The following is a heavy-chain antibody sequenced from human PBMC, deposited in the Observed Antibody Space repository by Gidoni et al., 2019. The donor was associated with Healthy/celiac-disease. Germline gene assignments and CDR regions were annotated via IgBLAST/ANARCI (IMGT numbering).Heavy chain of an antibody. J-gene: IGHJ4*02. CDR3: AKDRELLDAGSLDY. CDR2: ISGSGGST. D-gene: IGHD1-26*01. V-gene: IGHV3-23*01. Sequence: RLSCAASGFTFSSYAMSWVRQAPGKGLEWVSAISGSGGSTYYADSVKGRFTISRDNSKNTLYLQMNSLRAEDTAVYYCAKDRELLDAGSLDYWGQGTLVTVSS. CDR1: GFTFSSYA.